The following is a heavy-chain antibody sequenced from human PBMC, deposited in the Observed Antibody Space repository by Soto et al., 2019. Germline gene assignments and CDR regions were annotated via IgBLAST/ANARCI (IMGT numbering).Heavy chain of an antibody. CDR3: ARAPLGYSSSSGIDY. CDR1: GFTFSSYA. V-gene: IGHV3-30-3*01. CDR2: ISYDGSNK. J-gene: IGHJ4*02. Sequence: GGSLRLSCAASGFTFSSYAMHWVRQAPGKGLEWVAVISYDGSNKYYADSVKGRFTISRDNSKNTLYLQMNSLRAEDTAVYYCARAPLGYSSSSGIDYWGQGTLVTVSS. D-gene: IGHD6-6*01.